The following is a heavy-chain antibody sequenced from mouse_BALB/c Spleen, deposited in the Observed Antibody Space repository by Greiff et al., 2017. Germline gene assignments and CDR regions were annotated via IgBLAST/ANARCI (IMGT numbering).Heavy chain of an antibody. CDR3: ARNWIYDYGAMDD. Sequence: QVQLQQSGPELVKPGASVKMSCKASGYTFTSYYIHWVKQRPGQGLEWIGWIYPGDGSTKYNEKFKGKTTLTADKSSSTAYMLLSSLTSEDSAIYFCARNWIYDYGAMDDWGQGTSVTVSS. V-gene: IGHV1S56*01. D-gene: IGHD2-4*01. CDR2: IYPGDGST. CDR1: GYTFTSYY. J-gene: IGHJ4*01.